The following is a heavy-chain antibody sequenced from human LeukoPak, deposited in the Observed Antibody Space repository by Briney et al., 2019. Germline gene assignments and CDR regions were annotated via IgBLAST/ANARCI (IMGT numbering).Heavy chain of an antibody. CDR1: GFTFSSYS. D-gene: IGHD4-23*01. CDR3: AKGEEADYGGNSFDY. V-gene: IGHV3-48*01. CDR2: ISSSSSTI. Sequence: GGSLRLSCAASGFTFSSYSMNWVRQAPGKGLEWVSYISSSSSTIYYADSVKGRFTISRDNAKNSLYLQMNSLRAEDTALYYCAKGEEADYGGNSFDYWGQGTLVTVSS. J-gene: IGHJ4*02.